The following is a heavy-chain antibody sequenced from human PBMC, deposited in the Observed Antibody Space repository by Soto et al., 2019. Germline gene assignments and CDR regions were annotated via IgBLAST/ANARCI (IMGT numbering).Heavy chain of an antibody. J-gene: IGHJ5*02. CDR3: ARYRRITLIGVVTCLDP. CDR1: GFSLATSGVG. V-gene: IGHV2-5*01. D-gene: IGHD3-3*01. CDR2: IYWNDDQ. Sequence: SGPTLVNPTQTLTLTCSFSGFSLATSGVGVGWIRQSPGKALEWLALIYWNDDQWYSPSLKSRLTITKDTSENQVVLRMTNMQPVDSAIYFCARYRRITLIGVVTCLDPWGQGTLVTVSS.